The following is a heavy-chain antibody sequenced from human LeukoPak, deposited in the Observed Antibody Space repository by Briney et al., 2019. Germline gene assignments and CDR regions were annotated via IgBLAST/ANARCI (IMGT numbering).Heavy chain of an antibody. V-gene: IGHV4-59*08. CDR1: GGSISSYY. Sequence: KPSETLSLTCTVSGGSISSYYWSWIRQPPGKGLEWIGYIYYSGSTNYNPSLKSRVTISVDTSKNQFSLKLSSVTAADTAVYYCARLKYGDYGLYYFDYWGQGTLVTVSS. CDR3: ARLKYGDYGLYYFDY. CDR2: IYYSGST. J-gene: IGHJ4*02. D-gene: IGHD4-17*01.